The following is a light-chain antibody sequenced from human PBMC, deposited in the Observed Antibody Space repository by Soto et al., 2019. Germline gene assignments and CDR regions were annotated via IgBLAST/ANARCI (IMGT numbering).Light chain of an antibody. Sequence: EIVLTQSPATLSLSPGERATLSCRSSQSVSSYLAWYQQKPGQAPRLLIYDASNRATGIPARFSGSGSGTEFTLTISSLQSEDFAVYFCQQYHVWPKWTFGQGTKVDI. CDR2: DAS. V-gene: IGKV3D-15*01. J-gene: IGKJ1*01. CDR3: QQYHVWPKWT. CDR1: QSVSSY.